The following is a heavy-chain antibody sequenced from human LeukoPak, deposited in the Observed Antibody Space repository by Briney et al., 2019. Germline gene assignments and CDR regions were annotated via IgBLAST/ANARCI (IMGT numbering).Heavy chain of an antibody. CDR3: ARGFGSYYWA. V-gene: IGHV4-34*01. CDR2: INHSGST. J-gene: IGHJ5*02. CDR1: GGSFSGYY. Sequence: PSETLSLTCAVYGGSFSGYYWSWIRQPPGKGLEWIGEINHSGSTNYNPSLKSRVTISVDTSKNQFSLKLSSVTAADTAVYYCARGFGSYYWAWGQGTLVTVSS. D-gene: IGHD1-26*01.